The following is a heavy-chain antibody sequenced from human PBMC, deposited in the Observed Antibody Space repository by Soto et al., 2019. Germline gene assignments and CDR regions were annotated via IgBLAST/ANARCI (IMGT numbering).Heavy chain of an antibody. CDR2: MSSSGGNI. J-gene: IGHJ5*02. V-gene: IGHV3-23*01. CDR3: AKTAGYDYVWGSSGLDP. CDR1: GFTIRSYA. Sequence: GSLRPSCAASGFTIRSYAMSWVRQAPGKGLEWVSAMSSSGGNIYYADSVKGRFTISRDDSKNTLYLQMNSLRVEDTAIYYCAKTAGYDYVWGSSGLDPWGQGTLVTVSS. D-gene: IGHD3-16*01.